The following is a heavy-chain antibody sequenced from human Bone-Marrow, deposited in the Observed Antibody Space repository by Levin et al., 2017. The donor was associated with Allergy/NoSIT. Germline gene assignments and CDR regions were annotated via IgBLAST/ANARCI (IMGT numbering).Heavy chain of an antibody. CDR3: AGYDTSGYHSPVDY. V-gene: IGHV3-23*01. CDR2: ISGSGSNT. D-gene: IGHD3-22*01. CDR1: GLIFSNYA. Sequence: GESLKISCAASGLIFSNYAMNWVRQAPGKGLEWVSQISGSGSNTHYADSVRGRFTFSRDNSNNTVYLQMNSLRADDTAVYYCAGYDTSGYHSPVDYWGQGTLVTVSS. J-gene: IGHJ4*02.